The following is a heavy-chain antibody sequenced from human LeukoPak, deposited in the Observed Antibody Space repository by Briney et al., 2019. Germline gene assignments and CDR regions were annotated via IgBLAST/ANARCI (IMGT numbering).Heavy chain of an antibody. D-gene: IGHD5-12*01. CDR1: GFTFSSYW. CDR2: IKQDGSEK. V-gene: IGHV3-7*01. CDR3: AREPVATHLGPFWDGV. Sequence: PGGSLRLSCAASGFTFSSYWMSWVRQAPGKGLEWVANIKQDGSEKYYVDSVKGRFTISRDNAKNSLYLQMNSLRAEDTAVFYCAREPVATHLGPFWDGVWGKGTTVTVSS. J-gene: IGHJ6*04.